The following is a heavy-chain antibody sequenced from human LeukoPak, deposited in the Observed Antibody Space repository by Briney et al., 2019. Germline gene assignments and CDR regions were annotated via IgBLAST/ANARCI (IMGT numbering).Heavy chain of an antibody. D-gene: IGHD2-2*01. Sequence: PGGSLRLSCAASGFTFSNYSLNWVRQAPGKGLEWVSSISRTSSYIYYADSVKGRFTISRDNAKNSLYLQMNSLRAEDTAVYYCAKDGFCSSTSCSIHAFDIWGQGAMVTVSS. V-gene: IGHV3-21*01. J-gene: IGHJ3*02. CDR1: GFTFSNYS. CDR3: AKDGFCSSTSCSIHAFDI. CDR2: ISRTSSYI.